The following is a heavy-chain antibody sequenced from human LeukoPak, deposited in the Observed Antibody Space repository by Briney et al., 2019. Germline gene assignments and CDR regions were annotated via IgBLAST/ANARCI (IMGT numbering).Heavy chain of an antibody. Sequence: SETLSLTCTVSGGSISSSSYYWGWIRQPPGKGLEWIGSIYYSGSTYYNPSLKSRVTISVDTSKNQFSLKLSSVTAADTAVYYCARDRDNSRWYSWFDPWGQGTLVTVSS. J-gene: IGHJ5*02. CDR2: IYYSGST. V-gene: IGHV4-39*02. CDR3: ARDRDNSRWYSWFDP. D-gene: IGHD6-13*01. CDR1: GGSISSSSYY.